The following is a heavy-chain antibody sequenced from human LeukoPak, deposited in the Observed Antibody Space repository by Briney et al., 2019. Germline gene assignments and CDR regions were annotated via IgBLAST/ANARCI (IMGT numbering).Heavy chain of an antibody. Sequence: SQTLSLTCAISGDSISSNRAAWNWLRQSPSRGLEWLGKTYYTSKWYNDYAVSVKSRITVIPDTSKNQFSLHLNSVTPEDTAVYYCARQGFRRFDPWGQGTLVTASS. V-gene: IGHV6-1*01. J-gene: IGHJ5*02. CDR3: ARQGFRRFDP. CDR1: GDSISSNRAA. CDR2: TYYTSKWYN. D-gene: IGHD3-3*01.